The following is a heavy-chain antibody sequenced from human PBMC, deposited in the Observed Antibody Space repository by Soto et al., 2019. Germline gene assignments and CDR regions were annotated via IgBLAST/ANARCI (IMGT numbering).Heavy chain of an antibody. J-gene: IGHJ6*03. V-gene: IGHV3-33*05. Sequence: GGSLRLSCAASGFTFNTYGMHWVRQAPGKGLEWVAVILYDGSNKYYADSVKGRFTISRDNSKNTLYLQMNSLRAGDTAVYYCARDGLGYSSGWGYYYYHMDVWGKGTTVTVSS. CDR1: GFTFNTYG. CDR3: ARDGLGYSSGWGYYYYHMDV. CDR2: ILYDGSNK. D-gene: IGHD6-19*01.